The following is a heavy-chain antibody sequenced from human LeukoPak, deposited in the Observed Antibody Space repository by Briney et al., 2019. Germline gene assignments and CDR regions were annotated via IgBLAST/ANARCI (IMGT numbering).Heavy chain of an antibody. J-gene: IGHJ6*03. CDR1: GYSIGSDFY. CDR3: AREPGWGHNYYYMDV. D-gene: IGHD1-26*01. V-gene: IGHV4-38-2*02. CDR2: LSHNTGA. Sequence: NPSETLSLTCAVSGYSIGSDFYWGWIRQTPGKGLEWLGSLSHNTGASYIPSFKSRVTISLDTSKNHFSLTLTSVTAADTAVYFCAREPGWGHNYYYMDVWGKGTTVAVYS.